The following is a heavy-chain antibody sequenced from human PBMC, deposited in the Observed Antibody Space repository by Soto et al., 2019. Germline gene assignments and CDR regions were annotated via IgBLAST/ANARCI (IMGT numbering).Heavy chain of an antibody. CDR2: IIPMFDTA. CDR3: ATGGHNDGYNFYHGMDV. J-gene: IGHJ6*02. CDR1: GDTFGRNA. Sequence: QVQLVQSGAEVKRPGSSVKVSCKASGDTFGRNAIHWVRQAPGQGLEWMGGIIPMFDTAYYAQIFRGRLRISADGATTTAYMELSGLTSADTAVYFCATGGHNDGYNFYHGMDVWGQGTTVTVS. D-gene: IGHD3-16*01. V-gene: IGHV1-69*01.